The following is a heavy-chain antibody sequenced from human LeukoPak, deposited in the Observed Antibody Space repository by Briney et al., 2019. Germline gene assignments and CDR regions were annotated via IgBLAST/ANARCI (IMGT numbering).Heavy chain of an antibody. V-gene: IGHV3-48*04. Sequence: PGGSLRLSCAASGFTFSSYAMNWVRQAPGKGLEWVSYISSSGSTIYYADSVKGRFTISRDNAKNSLYLQMNSLRAEDTAVYYCARSYSYCSSTSCYVNPNDYWGQGTLVTVSS. D-gene: IGHD2-2*01. CDR2: ISSSGSTI. CDR3: ARSYSYCSSTSCYVNPNDY. J-gene: IGHJ4*02. CDR1: GFTFSSYA.